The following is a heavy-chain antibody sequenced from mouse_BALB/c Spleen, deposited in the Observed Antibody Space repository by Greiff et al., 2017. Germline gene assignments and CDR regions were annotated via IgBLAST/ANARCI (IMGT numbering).Heavy chain of an antibody. CDR2: INSDGGST. CDR3: ARHGNYGNPAWFAY. CDR1: EYEFPSHD. J-gene: IGHJ3*01. V-gene: IGHV5-2*01. D-gene: IGHD2-1*01. Sequence: EVQLVESGGGLVQPGESLKLSCESNEYEFPSHDLSWVRKTPEKRLELVAAINSDGGSTYYPDTMERRFIISRDNTKETLYLQMSSLRSEDTALYYCARHGNYGNPAWFAYWGQGTLVTVSA.